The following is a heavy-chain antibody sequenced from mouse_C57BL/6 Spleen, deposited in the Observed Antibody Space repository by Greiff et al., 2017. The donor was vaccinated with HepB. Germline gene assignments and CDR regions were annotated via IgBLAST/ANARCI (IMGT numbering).Heavy chain of an antibody. CDR1: GYTFTDYN. D-gene: IGHD4-1*01. CDR3: ARVVGTDWFAY. V-gene: IGHV1-18*01. Sequence: EVKLQESGPELVKPGASVKIPCKASGYTFTDYNMDWVKQSHGKSLEWIGDINPNNGGTIYNQKFKGKATLTVDKSSSTAYMELRSLTSEDTAVYYCARVVGTDWFAYWGQGTLVTVSA. CDR2: INPNNGGT. J-gene: IGHJ3*01.